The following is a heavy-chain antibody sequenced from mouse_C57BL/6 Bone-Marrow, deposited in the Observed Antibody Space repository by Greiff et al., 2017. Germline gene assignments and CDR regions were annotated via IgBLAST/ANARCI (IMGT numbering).Heavy chain of an antibody. CDR3: DRRITTVVYWYFDV. CDR2: IYPGDGDT. Sequence: QVQLQQSGPELVKPGASVKISCKASGYAFSSSWMNWVKQRPGKGLEWIGRIYPGDGDTNYNGKFKGKATLTADKSSSTAYMQLSSLTTEDSAVYCGDRRITTVVYWYFDVWGTGTTVTVSS. J-gene: IGHJ1*03. CDR1: GYAFSSSW. D-gene: IGHD1-1*01. V-gene: IGHV1-82*01.